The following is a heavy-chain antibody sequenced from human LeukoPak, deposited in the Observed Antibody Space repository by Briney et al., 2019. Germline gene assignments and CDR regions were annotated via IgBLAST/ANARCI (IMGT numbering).Heavy chain of an antibody. V-gene: IGHV7-4-1*02. J-gene: IGHJ4*02. D-gene: IGHD3-22*01. Sequence: ASVKVSCKASGYTFTRYAMNWVQQAPGQGPEWMGWINTNTGNPTYAQGFTGRFVFSLDTSVSTAFLQITSLKAEDTAVYYCARAPYDSSGYYVYWGQGTLVTVSS. CDR1: GYTFTRYA. CDR2: INTNTGNP. CDR3: ARAPYDSSGYYVY.